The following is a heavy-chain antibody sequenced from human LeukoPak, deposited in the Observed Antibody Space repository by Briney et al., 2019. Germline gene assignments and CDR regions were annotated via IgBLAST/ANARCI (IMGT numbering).Heavy chain of an antibody. CDR1: GFTFNNFA. CDR2: ISGSGGST. CDR3: AKRYSGSLGTSYYYMDV. V-gene: IGHV3-23*01. D-gene: IGHD1-26*01. J-gene: IGHJ6*03. Sequence: AGGSLRLSCAASGFTFNNFAMSWVRQAPGKGVEWVSAISGSGGSTYYADSVKGRFTISRDNSKNTLYLQMNSLRAEDTAVHYCAKRYSGSLGTSYYYMDVWGKGTTVTVSS.